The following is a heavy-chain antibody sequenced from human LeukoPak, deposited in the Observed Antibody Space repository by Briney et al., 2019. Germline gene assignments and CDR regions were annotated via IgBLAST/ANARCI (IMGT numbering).Heavy chain of an antibody. D-gene: IGHD4-11*01. Sequence: GASVKVSCKASGYTFTNYAMNWVRQAPGQGLEWMGWINTNTGNPTYAQGFTGRFVFSLDTSVSTAYLQISSLKAEDTAVYYCARDSYSNYHYYYMDVWGKGTTVTVSS. CDR3: ARDSYSNYHYYYMDV. J-gene: IGHJ6*03. V-gene: IGHV7-4-1*02. CDR1: GYTFTNYA. CDR2: INTNTGNP.